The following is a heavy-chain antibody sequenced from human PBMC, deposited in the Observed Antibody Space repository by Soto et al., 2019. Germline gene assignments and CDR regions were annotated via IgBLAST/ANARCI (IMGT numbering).Heavy chain of an antibody. CDR1: GFSFSSYA. Sequence: GGSLRLSCAASGFSFSSYAMSWVRQAPGKGLEWVSAISGSGGSTYYADSVKGQFTISRDNSKNTLYLQMNSLRAEDTAVYYCAKDLSAYYYGSGSSFYWGQGTLVTVSS. V-gene: IGHV3-23*01. D-gene: IGHD3-10*01. CDR2: ISGSGGST. CDR3: AKDLSAYYYGSGSSFY. J-gene: IGHJ4*02.